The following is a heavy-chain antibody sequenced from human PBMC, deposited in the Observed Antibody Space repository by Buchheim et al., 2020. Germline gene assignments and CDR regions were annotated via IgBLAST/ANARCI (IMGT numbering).Heavy chain of an antibody. Sequence: QLQLQESGPGLVKPSETLSLTCTVSGGSISSSSYYWGWIRQPPGKGLEWIGSIYYSGSTYYNPSLKSRVTISVDTSKNQFSLKLSSVTAADTAVYYCARDEITMIVDSYFDYWGQGTL. CDR1: GGSISSSSYY. J-gene: IGHJ4*02. D-gene: IGHD3-22*01. CDR3: ARDEITMIVDSYFDY. V-gene: IGHV4-39*07. CDR2: IYYSGST.